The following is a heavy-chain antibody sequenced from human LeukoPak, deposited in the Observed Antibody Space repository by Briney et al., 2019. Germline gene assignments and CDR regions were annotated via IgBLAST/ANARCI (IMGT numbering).Heavy chain of an antibody. CDR3: ARDPYSGGYGAYYYYYMDV. J-gene: IGHJ6*03. D-gene: IGHD6-19*01. Sequence: GGSLRLSCAASVFTFSAYNMNWVRRTPGKGLEWVSSITTSSSYMFYADSVRGRFTISRDNAENSLYLQMNSLRDEDTAVYYCARDPYSGGYGAYYYYYMDVWGKGTTVTVSS. CDR1: VFTFSAYN. V-gene: IGHV3-21*01. CDR2: ITTSSSYM.